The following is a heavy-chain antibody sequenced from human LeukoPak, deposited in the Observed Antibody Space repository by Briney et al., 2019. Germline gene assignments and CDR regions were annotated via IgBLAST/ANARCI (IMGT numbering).Heavy chain of an antibody. J-gene: IGHJ4*02. V-gene: IGHV1-2*02. D-gene: IGHD2-15*01. Sequence: ASVKVSCKASGYTFTGYYMHWVRQAPGQGLEWMGWINPNSGGTNYAQNFQGRVTMTRDTSITTAYMELSRLRSDDSAVYYCARGYCSGGSCPFDYWGQGTLDTVSS. CDR1: GYTFTGYY. CDR2: INPNSGGT. CDR3: ARGYCSGGSCPFDY.